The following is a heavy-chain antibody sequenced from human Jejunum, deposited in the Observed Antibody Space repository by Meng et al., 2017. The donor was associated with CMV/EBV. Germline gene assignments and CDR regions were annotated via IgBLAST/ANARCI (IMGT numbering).Heavy chain of an antibody. CDR3: ARGETIFSY. D-gene: IGHD3-9*01. J-gene: IGHJ4*02. V-gene: IGHV4-34*01. Sequence: LSLPSALSCGAFSTYYWSGIRPPPGKGLEWIGEINHSGITNYNPSLRSRLTISVDTSNNQFSLKVSSVTAADTAIYYCARGETIFSYWGQGTLVTVSS. CDR1: CGAFSTYY. CDR2: INHSGIT.